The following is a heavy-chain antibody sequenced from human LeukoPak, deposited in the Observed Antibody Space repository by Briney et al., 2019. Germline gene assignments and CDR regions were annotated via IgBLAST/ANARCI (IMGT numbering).Heavy chain of an antibody. V-gene: IGHV3-21*01. CDR1: GFAFSSYD. J-gene: IGHJ4*02. Sequence: GGSLRLSCAATGFAFSSYDMNWVRQAPGKGLEWVSSIASSSSYIYYADSMKGRFTISRDNAKNSLYLQMSSLRAEDTAIYYCGRAGFNWGQGTLVTVSS. CDR3: GRAGFN. CDR2: IASSSSYI.